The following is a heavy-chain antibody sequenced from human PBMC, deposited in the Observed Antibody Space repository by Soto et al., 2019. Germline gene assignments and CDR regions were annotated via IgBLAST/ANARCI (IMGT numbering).Heavy chain of an antibody. CDR2: ISSSSSTI. CDR1: GFTFSSYS. V-gene: IGHV3-48*02. CDR3: ARDPHPGYSSSWGPEIHQIYYYYGMDV. D-gene: IGHD6-13*01. Sequence: GGSLRLSCAASGFTFSSYSMNWVRQAPGKGLEWVSYISSSSSTIYYADSVKGRFTISRDNAKNSLYLQMNSLRDEDTAVYYCARDPHPGYSSSWGPEIHQIYYYYGMDVWGQGTTVTVSS. J-gene: IGHJ6*02.